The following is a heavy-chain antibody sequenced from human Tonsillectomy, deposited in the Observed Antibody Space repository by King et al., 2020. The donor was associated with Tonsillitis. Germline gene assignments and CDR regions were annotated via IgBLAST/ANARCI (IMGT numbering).Heavy chain of an antibody. CDR3: ARLGGYYCDY. J-gene: IGHJ4*02. D-gene: IGHD2-15*01. V-gene: IGHV3-23*04. Sequence: VQLVESGGGLVQPGGSLRLSCAASGFTFSSYGMTWVRQAPGNGLDWVSRLSGSGGRTYYADSVKGRFTISRDTSKNTLYLQMNSLRAEDTAVYYCARLGGYYCDYWGQGTLVTVSS. CDR1: GFTFSSYG. CDR2: LSGSGGRT.